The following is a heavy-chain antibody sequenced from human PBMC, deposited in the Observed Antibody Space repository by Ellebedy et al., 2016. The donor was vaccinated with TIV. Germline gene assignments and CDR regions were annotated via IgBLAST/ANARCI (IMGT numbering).Heavy chain of an antibody. Sequence: SETLSLTCNVSGGSISSSSYYWGWIRQPPGKGLEWIGTIYSSGTTYYNPSLKSRITISVDTSKNQFSLKLSSVTAADTAVYYCARGLGKWLKYFQHWGQGTLVTVSS. CDR1: GGSISSSSYY. J-gene: IGHJ1*01. D-gene: IGHD3-22*01. V-gene: IGHV4-39*07. CDR3: ARGLGKWLKYFQH. CDR2: IYSSGTT.